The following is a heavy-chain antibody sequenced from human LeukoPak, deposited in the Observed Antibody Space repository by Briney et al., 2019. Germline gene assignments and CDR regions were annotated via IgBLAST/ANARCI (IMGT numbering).Heavy chain of an antibody. Sequence: GGSLRLSCAASGFTFSSYGMHWVRQDPGKGLEWVAVIWYDGSNKYYADSVKGRFTISRDNSKNTLYLQMNSLRAEDTAVYYCARGDKWFGEPRDAFDIWGQGTMVTVSS. J-gene: IGHJ3*02. CDR2: IWYDGSNK. CDR1: GFTFSSYG. D-gene: IGHD3-10*01. V-gene: IGHV3-33*01. CDR3: ARGDKWFGEPRDAFDI.